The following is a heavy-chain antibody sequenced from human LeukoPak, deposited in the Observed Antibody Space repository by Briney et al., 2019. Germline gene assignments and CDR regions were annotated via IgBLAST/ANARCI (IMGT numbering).Heavy chain of an antibody. CDR1: GGSISSYY. J-gene: IGHJ4*02. CDR2: IYTSGST. CDR3: ARQIASAGPAGFDF. Sequence: SETLSLTCTVSGGSISSYYWSWIRQPAGKGLEWIGRIYTSGSTNYNPSLKSRVTMSVDTSKNQFSLRLRSVTGADTGVYYCARQIASAGPAGFDFWGQGALVTVSS. V-gene: IGHV4-4*07. D-gene: IGHD6-13*01.